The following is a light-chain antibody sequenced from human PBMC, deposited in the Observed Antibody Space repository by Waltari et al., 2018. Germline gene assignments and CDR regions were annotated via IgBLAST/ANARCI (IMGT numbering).Light chain of an antibody. V-gene: IGKV3-20*01. Sequence: EIVLTQSHGTLSLSHGERVTLPCRASQSVSRTLAWYQQKPDQAPRLLIYGASIRATGIPDRFSGSGSGTDFSLTISRLEPEDCAVYYCQHYQSLPVTFGQGTKVEIK. CDR1: QSVSRT. CDR3: QHYQSLPVT. CDR2: GAS. J-gene: IGKJ1*01.